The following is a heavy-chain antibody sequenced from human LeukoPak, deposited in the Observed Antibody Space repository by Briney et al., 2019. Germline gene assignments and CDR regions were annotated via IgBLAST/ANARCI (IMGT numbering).Heavy chain of an antibody. CDR3: ARSPVGYDYVWGSYRSDY. J-gene: IGHJ4*02. D-gene: IGHD3-16*02. CDR1: GFTFSSYA. V-gene: IGHV3-30*04. CDR2: ISYDGSNK. Sequence: GRSLRLSCAASGFTFSSYAMHWVRQAPGKGLEWVAVISYDGSNKYYADSVKGRFTISRDNSKNTLYLQMNSLRAEDTAVYYCARSPVGYDYVWGSYRSDYWGQGTLVTVSS.